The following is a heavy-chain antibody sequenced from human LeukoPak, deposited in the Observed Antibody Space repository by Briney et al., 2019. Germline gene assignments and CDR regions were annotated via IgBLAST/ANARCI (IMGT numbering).Heavy chain of an antibody. CDR1: GYTFTSYY. J-gene: IGHJ4*02. Sequence: ASVKVFCKASGYTFTSYYMHWVRQAPGQGLEWMGITNPSGGSTSYALKFQGRVTMTRDTSTSTVYMELSSLRSEDTAVYYCARDGPRIAALGEDFDYWGPGTLVTVSS. V-gene: IGHV1-46*01. CDR3: ARDGPRIAALGEDFDY. CDR2: TNPSGGST. D-gene: IGHD6-6*01.